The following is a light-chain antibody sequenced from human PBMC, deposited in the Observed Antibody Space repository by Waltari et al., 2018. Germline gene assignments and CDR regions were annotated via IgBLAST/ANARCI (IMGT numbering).Light chain of an antibody. CDR3: MQALQTPDT. J-gene: IGKJ5*01. CDR2: LAS. Sequence: DIVMPQSPLSLPVTPGEPASISCTSSQSLLHSNGYNYLDWYLQKPGQSPQLLIYLASKRASGVPDRFSGSGSGTDFTLKISRVEAEDVGVYYGMQALQTPDTFGQGTRLEIK. CDR1: QSLLHSNGYNY. V-gene: IGKV2-28*01.